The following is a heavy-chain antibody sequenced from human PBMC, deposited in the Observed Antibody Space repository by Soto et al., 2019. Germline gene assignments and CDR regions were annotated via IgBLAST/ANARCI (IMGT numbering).Heavy chain of an antibody. Sequence: GESLKISCKGSGYSFTSCWIGWVRRMPGKGLEWMGIIYPGDSDSRYSPSFQGHVTISADKSISTACLQWSSLKASDTAMYYCARSRLRDGYNPDAFDIWGQGTMVTVSS. CDR1: GYSFTSCW. CDR2: IYPGDSDS. V-gene: IGHV5-51*01. D-gene: IGHD5-12*01. J-gene: IGHJ3*02. CDR3: ARSRLRDGYNPDAFDI.